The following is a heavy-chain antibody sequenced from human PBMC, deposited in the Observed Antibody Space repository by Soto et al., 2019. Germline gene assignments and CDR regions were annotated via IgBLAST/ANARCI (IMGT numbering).Heavy chain of an antibody. CDR1: GFSLSTRGVG. D-gene: IGHD5-18*01. Sequence: QITLKESGPTLVKPTQTLTLTCTFSGFSLSTRGVGVGWIRQPPGKALEWLELIYWDDDEGYSPSLKSRLTITKDPSQPQVVLTMTNTDPVDTATYYCAHSPRGYSYHFASWGHGTLVTVSS. CDR2: IYWDDDE. V-gene: IGHV2-5*02. J-gene: IGHJ5*01. CDR3: AHSPRGYSYHFAS.